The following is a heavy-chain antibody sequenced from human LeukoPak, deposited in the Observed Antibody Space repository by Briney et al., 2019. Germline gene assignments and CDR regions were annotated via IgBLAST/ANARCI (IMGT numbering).Heavy chain of an antibody. CDR1: GFTFSSYA. V-gene: IGHV3-23*01. CDR2: ISGSGGST. CDR3: AKDTQGYYDFWSGHYYFDY. J-gene: IGHJ4*02. Sequence: PGGSLRLSCVASGFTFSSYAMSWVRQAPGKGLEWVSAISGSGGSTYYADSVKGRFTISRDNSKNTLYLQMNSLRAEDTAVYYCAKDTQGYYDFWSGHYYFDYWGQGTLVTVSS. D-gene: IGHD3-3*01.